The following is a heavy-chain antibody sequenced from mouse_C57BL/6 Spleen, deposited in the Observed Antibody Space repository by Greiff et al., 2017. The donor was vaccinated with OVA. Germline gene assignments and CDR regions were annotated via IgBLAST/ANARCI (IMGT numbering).Heavy chain of an antibody. CDR2: IYPGDGDT. Sequence: VQLQQSGPELVKPGASVKISCKASGYAFSSSWMNWVKQRPGKGLEWIGRIYPGDGDTNYNGKFKGKATLTADKSSSTAYMQLSSLTSEDSAVYFCAITTVDYFDYWGQGTTLTVSS. J-gene: IGHJ2*01. D-gene: IGHD1-1*01. CDR3: AITTVDYFDY. V-gene: IGHV1-82*01. CDR1: GYAFSSSW.